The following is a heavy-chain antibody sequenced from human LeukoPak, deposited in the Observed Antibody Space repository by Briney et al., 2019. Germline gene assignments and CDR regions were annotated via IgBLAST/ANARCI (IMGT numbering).Heavy chain of an antibody. CDR1: GGSVSDINYF. V-gene: IGHV4-39*07. CDR2: IYYSGDT. J-gene: IGHJ6*02. CDR3: AREGPYYYGSGSYFLGGADYGMDV. Sequence: SETLSLTCTVSGGSVSDINYFWGWIRQPPGKGLEWIRSIYYSGDTYYNPSLKSRVTISVDTSKNQFSLKLSSVTAADTAVYYCAREGPYYYGSGSYFLGGADYGMDVWGQGTTVTVSS. D-gene: IGHD3-10*01.